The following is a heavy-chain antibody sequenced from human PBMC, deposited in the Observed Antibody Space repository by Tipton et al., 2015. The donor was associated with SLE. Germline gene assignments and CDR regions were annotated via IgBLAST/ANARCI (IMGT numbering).Heavy chain of an antibody. J-gene: IGHJ4*02. Sequence: QLVQSGAEVKKPGASVKVSCKASGYTFTRYYMHWVRQAPGQGLEWMGIINPTGAGTSSAQKLQGRVTMTRDTSTSTVYMELSSLRSEDTAVYFCARNYYDSRGYFERGGFDYWGQGTLVTVPS. V-gene: IGHV1-46*04. CDR2: INPTGAGT. CDR1: GYTFTRYY. D-gene: IGHD3-22*01. CDR3: ARNYYDSRGYFERGGFDY.